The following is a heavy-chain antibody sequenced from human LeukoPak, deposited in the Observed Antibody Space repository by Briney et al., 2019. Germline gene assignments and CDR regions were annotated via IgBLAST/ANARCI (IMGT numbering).Heavy chain of an antibody. CDR2: ISYDGSNK. CDR1: GFTFSSYA. J-gene: IGHJ4*02. D-gene: IGHD3-22*01. CDR3: ARSSEYYDSSGYFGY. V-gene: IGHV3-30-3*01. Sequence: GGSLRFSCAASGFTFSSYAMHWVRQAPGKGLEWVAVISYDGSNKYYADSVKGRFTISRDNSKNTLYLQMNSLRAEDTAVYYCARSSEYYDSSGYFGYWGQGTLVTVSS.